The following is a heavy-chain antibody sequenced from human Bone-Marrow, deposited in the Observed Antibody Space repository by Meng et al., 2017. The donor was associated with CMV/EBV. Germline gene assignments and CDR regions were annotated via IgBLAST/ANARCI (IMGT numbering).Heavy chain of an antibody. CDR2: ISGSGGST. CDR1: GFTFSNAW. V-gene: IGHV3-23*01. Sequence: GESLKISCAASGFTFSNAWMSWVRQAPGKGLEWVSAISGSGGSTYYADSVKGRFTISRDNSKNTLYLQMNSLRAEDTAVYYCAKSGVTDYWGQGTLVTVSS. CDR3: AKSGVTDY. J-gene: IGHJ4*02. D-gene: IGHD1-26*01.